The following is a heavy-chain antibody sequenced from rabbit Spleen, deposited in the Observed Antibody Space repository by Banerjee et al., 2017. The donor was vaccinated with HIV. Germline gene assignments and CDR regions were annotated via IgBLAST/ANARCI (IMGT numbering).Heavy chain of an antibody. CDR1: GFSLSSSYW. Sequence: QEQLEESGGDLVKPEGSLTLTCTASGFSLSSSYWICWVRQAPGKGLEWIACISAGSSGSTYYASWAKGRFTISKTSSTTVTLQMTSLTAADTATYFCASGGSIQYANDFNLWGQGTLVTVS. V-gene: IGHV1S45*01. CDR2: ISAGSSGST. D-gene: IGHD4-2*01. J-gene: IGHJ4*01. CDR3: ASGGSIQYANDFNL.